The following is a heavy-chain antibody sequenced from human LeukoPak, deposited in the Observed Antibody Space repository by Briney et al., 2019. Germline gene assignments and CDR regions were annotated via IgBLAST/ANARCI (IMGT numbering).Heavy chain of an antibody. J-gene: IGHJ5*02. CDR2: IYYSGNT. CDR1: GGSVTTYY. Sequence: SETLSLTCSVSGGSVTTYYWSWIRQPPGKGLEWIAYIYYSGNTNYSPSLKSRVTISVDTSKSQVSLRLSSVTAADTAVYYCARHAIYSGDYSFWFDPWGLGTLVTVSS. V-gene: IGHV4-59*08. CDR3: ARHAIYSGDYSFWFDP. D-gene: IGHD1-26*01.